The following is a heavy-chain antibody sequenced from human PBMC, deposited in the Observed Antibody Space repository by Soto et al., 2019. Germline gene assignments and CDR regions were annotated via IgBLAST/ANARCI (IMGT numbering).Heavy chain of an antibody. CDR3: ARGILTGYHFDY. J-gene: IGHJ4*02. Sequence: QVQLVQYGAEEKKPGASVKVSCKASGFTFTDYAIHWVRQAPGQGLEWMGWINAGNGKTKYSQNFQGRFTITRDTSATTTYLDVSSLRSEDTAVYFCARGILTGYHFDYWGQGTLVTVSS. CDR2: INAGNGKT. CDR1: GFTFTDYA. V-gene: IGHV1-3*05. D-gene: IGHD3-9*01.